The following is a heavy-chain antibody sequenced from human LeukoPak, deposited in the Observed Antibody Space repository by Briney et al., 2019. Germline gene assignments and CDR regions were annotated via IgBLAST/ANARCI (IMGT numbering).Heavy chain of an antibody. CDR1: GFTFSSYG. V-gene: IGHV3-30*18. CDR2: ISYDGSNK. CDR3: AKGQGCPDY. J-gene: IGHJ4*02. D-gene: IGHD4/OR15-4a*01. Sequence: GGSLRLSCAASGFTFSSYGMHWVRQAPGKGLEWVAVISYDGSNKYYADSVKGRFTISRGNSKNTLYLQMNSLRAEDTAVYYCAKGQGCPDYWGQGTLVTVSS.